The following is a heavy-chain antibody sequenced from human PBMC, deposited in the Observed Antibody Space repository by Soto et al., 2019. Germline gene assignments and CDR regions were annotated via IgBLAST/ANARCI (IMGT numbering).Heavy chain of an antibody. J-gene: IGHJ4*02. CDR1: GFTFSSYG. D-gene: IGHD3-22*01. V-gene: IGHV3-30*18. Sequence: QVQLVESGGGVVQPGRSLRLSCAASGFTFSSYGMHWVRQAPGKGLEWVAVISYDGSNKYYADSLKGRFTISRDNSKNTLYLQMNSLRVEDTAVYYCAKEWVDDSSGWSFDYWGQGTLVTVSS. CDR2: ISYDGSNK. CDR3: AKEWVDDSSGWSFDY.